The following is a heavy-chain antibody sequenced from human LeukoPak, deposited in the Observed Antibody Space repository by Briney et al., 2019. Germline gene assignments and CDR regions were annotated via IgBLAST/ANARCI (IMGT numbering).Heavy chain of an antibody. V-gene: IGHV1-46*01. CDR2: INPSGGST. CDR3: ARVEYSSGWFNYYYYMDV. CDR1: GYTFTSYY. J-gene: IGHJ6*03. D-gene: IGHD6-19*01. Sequence: GASVKVSCKASGYTFTSYYMHWVRQAPGQGLEWMGIINPSGGSTSYAQKFQGRVTMTRDASTSTVYMELSSLRSDDTAVYYCARVEYSSGWFNYYYYMDVWGKGTTVTVSS.